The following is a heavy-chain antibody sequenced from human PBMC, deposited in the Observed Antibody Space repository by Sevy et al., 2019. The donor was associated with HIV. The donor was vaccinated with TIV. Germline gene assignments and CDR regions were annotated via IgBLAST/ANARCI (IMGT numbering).Heavy chain of an antibody. J-gene: IGHJ5*02. CDR3: TSYNH. CDR1: GYSFTTYY. V-gene: IGHV1-2*06. Sequence: ASVKVSCKTSGYSFTTYYLHWTRQVPGQGLEWMGRNNPLTGADNYIQKFQGRVSMTTDTSINTAYLELSNLSSDDTAIYYYTSYNHWGQGTLVTVSS. CDR2: NNPLTGAD. D-gene: IGHD3-10*01.